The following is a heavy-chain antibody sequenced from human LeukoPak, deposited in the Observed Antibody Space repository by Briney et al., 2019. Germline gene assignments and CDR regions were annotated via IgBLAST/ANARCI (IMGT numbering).Heavy chain of an antibody. D-gene: IGHD4-17*01. CDR2: IYSGGST. CDR3: ARVVDHDYGDYYLDY. J-gene: IGHJ4*02. V-gene: IGHV3-53*01. CDR1: GFTVSSND. Sequence: GGSLRLSCAASGFTVSSNDMSWVRQAPGKGLECISVIYSGGSTDYADSVKGLLTISRDNSKNTLYLQMNSLRAEDTAVYYCARVVDHDYGDYYLDYWGQGTLVTVSS.